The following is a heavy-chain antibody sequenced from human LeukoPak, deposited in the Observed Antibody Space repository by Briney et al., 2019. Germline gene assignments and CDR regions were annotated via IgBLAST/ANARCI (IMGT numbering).Heavy chain of an antibody. D-gene: IGHD6-19*01. CDR2: INHSGST. CDR3: ARGRGSGWYPLDY. CDR1: GGSFSGYY. V-gene: IGHV4-34*01. Sequence: SETLSLTCAVYGGSFSGYYWSWIRQPPGKGLEWIGEINHSGSTNYNPSLKSRVTISVDTSKSQFSLKLSSVTAADTAVYYCARGRGSGWYPLDYWGQGTLVTVSS. J-gene: IGHJ4*02.